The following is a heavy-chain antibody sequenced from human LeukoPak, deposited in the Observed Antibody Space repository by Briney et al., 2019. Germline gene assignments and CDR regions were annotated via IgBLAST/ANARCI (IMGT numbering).Heavy chain of an antibody. V-gene: IGHV4-39*07. CDR3: ARLHSGYDSDY. CDR2: FYYSGSS. J-gene: IGHJ4*02. CDR1: GGSISSDSYY. D-gene: IGHD5-12*01. Sequence: PSETLSLTCTVSGGSISSDSYYWGWIRQPPGKGLEWIGSFYYSGSSYYNPSLKSRVTISVDTSKNQFSLKLSSVTAADTAVYYCARLHSGYDSDYWGQGTLVTVSS.